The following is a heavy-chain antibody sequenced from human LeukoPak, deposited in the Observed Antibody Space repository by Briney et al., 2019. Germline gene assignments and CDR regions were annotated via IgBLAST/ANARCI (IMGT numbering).Heavy chain of an antibody. V-gene: IGHV3-48*04. CDR1: GFSFWNYN. Sequence: GESLRLSCAASGFSFWNYNMNWVRQAPGKGLEWVSYISSSSSTIYYADSVKGRFTISRDNAKNSLYLQMNSLRAEDTAVYYCARDLASIWFGELALDYWGQGTLVTVSS. CDR2: ISSSSSTI. D-gene: IGHD3-10*01. CDR3: ARDLASIWFGELALDY. J-gene: IGHJ4*02.